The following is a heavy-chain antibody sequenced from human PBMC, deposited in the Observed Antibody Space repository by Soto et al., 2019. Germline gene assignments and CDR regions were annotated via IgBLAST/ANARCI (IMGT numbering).Heavy chain of an antibody. CDR3: TTGHVERTTYYYYGMDV. J-gene: IGHJ6*02. V-gene: IGHV3-15*07. Sequence: GGSLRLSCAASGFTFSNAWMNWVRQAPGKGLEWVGRIKSKTDGGTTDYAAPVKGRFTISRDDSKNTLYLQMNSLKTEDTAVYYCTTGHVERTTYYYYGMDVWGQGTTVTVSS. CDR1: GFTFSNAW. D-gene: IGHD1-1*01. CDR2: IKSKTDGGTT.